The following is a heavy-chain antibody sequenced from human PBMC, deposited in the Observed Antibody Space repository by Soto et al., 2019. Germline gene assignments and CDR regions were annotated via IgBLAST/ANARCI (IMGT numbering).Heavy chain of an antibody. CDR2: ISVYYGNT. CDR3: ARGGLKWEGVGFDF. D-gene: IGHD1-26*01. J-gene: IGHJ4*02. CDR1: NYTFTSYG. V-gene: IGHV1-18*04. Sequence: ASVKVSCKASNYTFTSYGISWVRQAPGQGLEWMGWISVYYGNTNYAQKFQDRVTMTTDTSTSTAYLELRSLTSDDTAAHYCARGGLKWEGVGFDFCGQGTLVTVSS.